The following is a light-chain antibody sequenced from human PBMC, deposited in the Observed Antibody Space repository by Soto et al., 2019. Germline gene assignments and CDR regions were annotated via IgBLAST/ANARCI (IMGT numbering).Light chain of an antibody. V-gene: IGLV1-44*01. J-gene: IGLJ3*02. CDR1: SSNIGSNT. CDR2: SNN. CDR3: AAWDDSLNGWV. Sequence: QPVLTQPPSASGTPGQRVTISCSGSSSNIGSNTVNWYQQLPGTSTKILIYSNNHRPSGVPDRFSGPKSGTSASLAISVLQSEDEADYYCAAWDDSLNGWVFGGGTKLTVL.